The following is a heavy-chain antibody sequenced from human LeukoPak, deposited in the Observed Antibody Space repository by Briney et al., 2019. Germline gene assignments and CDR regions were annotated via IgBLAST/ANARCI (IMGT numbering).Heavy chain of an antibody. CDR3: ARDIDYYDSSGSFDY. J-gene: IGHJ4*02. CDR1: GFTFSSYA. CDR2: ISYDGSNK. V-gene: IGHV3-30*01. D-gene: IGHD3-22*01. Sequence: GGSLRLSCAASGFTFSSYAMHWVRQAPGKGLEWVAVISYDGSNKYYAGSVKGRFTISRDNSKNTLYLQMNSLRAEDTAVYYCARDIDYYDSSGSFDYWGQGTLVTVSS.